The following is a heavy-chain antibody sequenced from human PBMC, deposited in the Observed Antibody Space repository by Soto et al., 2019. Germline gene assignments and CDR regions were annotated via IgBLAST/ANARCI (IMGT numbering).Heavy chain of an antibody. CDR2: IDSSGEK. V-gene: IGHV2-26*01. J-gene: IGHJ5*02. Sequence: QVTLKESGPVLVKPTETLTLRCTVSGLSITDSEMGVSWIRQPPGQPLEWLAHIDSSGEKSYRTFLKSRLAISKDTSNSQIVLTRTNMDPADTATYYCARRHLAVAVSPWFDPWGQGIPVTVSS. CDR1: GLSITDSEMG. CDR3: ARRHLAVAVSPWFDP. D-gene: IGHD6-19*01.